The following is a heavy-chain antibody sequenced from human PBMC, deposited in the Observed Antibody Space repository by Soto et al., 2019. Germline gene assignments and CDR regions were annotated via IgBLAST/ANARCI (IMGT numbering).Heavy chain of an antibody. J-gene: IGHJ6*02. Sequence: KVSCKASGYTFTSYYMHWVRQAPGQGLEWMGIINPSGGSTSYAQKFQGRVTVTRDTSTSTVYMELSSLRSEDTAVYYCARGGYCSGGSCHPYYYYGMDVWGQGTTVTVSS. CDR1: GYTFTSYY. D-gene: IGHD2-15*01. CDR2: INPSGGST. V-gene: IGHV1-46*01. CDR3: ARGGYCSGGSCHPYYYYGMDV.